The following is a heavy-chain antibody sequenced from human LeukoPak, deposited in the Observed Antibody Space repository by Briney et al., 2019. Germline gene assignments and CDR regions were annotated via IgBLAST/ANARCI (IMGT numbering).Heavy chain of an antibody. D-gene: IGHD3-16*01. Sequence: SETLSLTCTVSGGSVSSGSYYWSWIRQPPGKGLEWIGYIYYSGSTNYNPSLKSRVTISVDTSKNQFSLKLSSVTAADTAVYYCARTLEGEFLDYWGQGTLVTVSS. CDR3: ARTLEGEFLDY. CDR1: GGSVSSGSYY. J-gene: IGHJ4*02. V-gene: IGHV4-61*01. CDR2: IYYSGST.